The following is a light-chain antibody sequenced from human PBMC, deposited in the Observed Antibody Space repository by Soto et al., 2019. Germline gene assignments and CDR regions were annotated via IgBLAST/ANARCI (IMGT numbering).Light chain of an antibody. CDR1: SSDVGGYNY. Sequence: QSALTQPRSVSGSPGQSVTISCTGTSSDVGGYNYVSWYQQHPGKAPKLIIYDVTKRPSGVPDRFSGSKSGNTASLTISGLQAEVEADYYCCSYAGPYTLLFGGRTKLTVL. J-gene: IGLJ2*01. CDR2: DVT. CDR3: CSYAGPYTLL. V-gene: IGLV2-11*01.